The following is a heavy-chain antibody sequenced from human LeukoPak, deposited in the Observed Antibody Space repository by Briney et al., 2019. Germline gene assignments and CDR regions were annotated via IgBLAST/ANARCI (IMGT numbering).Heavy chain of an antibody. D-gene: IGHD3-3*01. J-gene: IGHJ4*02. V-gene: IGHV5-51*01. Sequence: GASLKISCKGSGYTFSSYWIGWVRQMPGKGLEWMGIIYPGDSDTRYSPSLQGQVTISVDTSIGTAYLQWSSLKASDTAIYYCARQNDFRLDYWGQGTLVTVSS. CDR2: IYPGDSDT. CDR3: ARQNDFRLDY. CDR1: GYTFSSYW.